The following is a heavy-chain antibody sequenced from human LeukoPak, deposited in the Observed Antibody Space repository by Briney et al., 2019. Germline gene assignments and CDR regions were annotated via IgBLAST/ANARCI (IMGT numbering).Heavy chain of an antibody. Sequence: GGSLRLSCAASGFTFSSYAMSWVRQAPGKGLEWVSAISGNGGSTHYAEPVKGRFTISRDNSKNTLYLQMNSLRAEDTAVYYCAKQAFITVAGTVDYWGQGTLVTVSS. D-gene: IGHD6-19*01. CDR1: GFTFSSYA. J-gene: IGHJ4*02. V-gene: IGHV3-23*01. CDR3: AKQAFITVAGTVDY. CDR2: ISGNGGST.